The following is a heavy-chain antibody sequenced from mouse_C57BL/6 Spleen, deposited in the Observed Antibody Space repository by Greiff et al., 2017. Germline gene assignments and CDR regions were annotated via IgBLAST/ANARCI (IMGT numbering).Heavy chain of an antibody. V-gene: IGHV5-4*01. CDR3: ARDPVNYYYAMDY. J-gene: IGHJ4*01. D-gene: IGHD1-3*01. CDR2: ISDGGSYT. Sequence: EVKLVESGGGLVKPGGSLKLSCAASGFTFSSYAMSWVRQTPEKRLEWVATISDGGSYTYYPDNVKGRFTISRDNAKNNLYLQMSHLKSEDTAMYYCARDPVNYYYAMDYWGQGTSVTVSS. CDR1: GFTFSSYA.